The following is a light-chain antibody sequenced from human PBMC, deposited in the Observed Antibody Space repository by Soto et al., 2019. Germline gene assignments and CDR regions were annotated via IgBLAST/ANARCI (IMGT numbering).Light chain of an antibody. Sequence: DIQMTQSPSTLSASVGDRVTITCRASQSINSWLAWYQQKPGKAPKLLIYAASNLETGVPSRFSGSGSGTDFTFTISSLQPEDFATYYCQQYDNLPLTFGGGTRVEIK. CDR3: QQYDNLPLT. CDR2: AAS. CDR1: QSINSW. V-gene: IGKV1-33*01. J-gene: IGKJ4*01.